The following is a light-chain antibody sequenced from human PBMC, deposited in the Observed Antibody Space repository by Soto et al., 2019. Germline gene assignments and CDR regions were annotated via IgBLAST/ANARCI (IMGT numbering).Light chain of an antibody. V-gene: IGLV2-14*01. J-gene: IGLJ1*01. CDR1: SSDVGGYNY. CDR2: DVR. CDR3: RSYTSSSTPYV. Sequence: QSALTQPASVSGSPGQSITISCTGTSSDVGGYNYVSWYQQHPGKAPKLMIYDVRNRPSGVSNRFSGSKSGNTASLTISGLQSEDEADYYCRSYTSSSTPYVFGTGTKVTVL.